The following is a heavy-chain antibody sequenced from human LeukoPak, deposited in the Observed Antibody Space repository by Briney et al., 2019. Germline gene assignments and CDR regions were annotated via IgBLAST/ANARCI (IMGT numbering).Heavy chain of an antibody. D-gene: IGHD3-10*01. CDR1: GGSITSGEYF. CDR3: SRDLKFYGSESYWDS. V-gene: IGHV4-30-4*01. J-gene: IGHJ1*01. CDR2: IYRSGST. Sequence: SETLSLTCTVSGGSITSGEYFWTWIRQTPGKGLEWIGYIYRSGSTHYNPSLQSRVTISIDTSKDQFSLKLTSVTAADTAVYYCSRDLKFYGSESYWDSWGQGTLVTVSS.